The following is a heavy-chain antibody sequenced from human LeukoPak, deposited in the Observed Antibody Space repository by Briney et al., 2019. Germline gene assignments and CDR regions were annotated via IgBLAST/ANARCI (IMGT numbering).Heavy chain of an antibody. D-gene: IGHD1-1*01. CDR1: GFTFSSYA. V-gene: IGHV3-23*01. CDR3: VKLRTGTATNFDY. Sequence: GGSLRLSCAASGFTFSSYAMSWVRQAPGKGLGWVSGISGAGGSTYYADSVKGRFTISRDNSKDTLYLQMNGLRTEDTAIYYCVKLRTGTATNFDYWGQGTLVTVSS. CDR2: ISGAGGST. J-gene: IGHJ4*02.